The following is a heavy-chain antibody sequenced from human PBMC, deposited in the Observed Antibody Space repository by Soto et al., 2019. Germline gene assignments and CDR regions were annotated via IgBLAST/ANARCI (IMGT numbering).Heavy chain of an antibody. CDR1: GYTFTGYY. J-gene: IGHJ5*02. CDR3: XRRRVATNNWFDP. V-gene: IGHV1-2*02. D-gene: IGHD5-12*01. Sequence: QVQLVQSGAEVKKPGASVKVSCKASGYTFTGYYMHWVRQAPGQGLEWMGWINPNSGGTNYAQKFQGRVTMTRDTSISTAYMELSRLRSDDTAXXXXXRRRVATNNWFDPWGQGTLVTVSS. CDR2: INPNSGGT.